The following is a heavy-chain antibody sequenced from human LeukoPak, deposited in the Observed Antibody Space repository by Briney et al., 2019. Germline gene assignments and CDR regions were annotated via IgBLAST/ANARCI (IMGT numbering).Heavy chain of an antibody. Sequence: GEALNISCKGSGSSFTSSWIGGVRQLPGKGLGWVGIIDPGGSETRYSPSFQGQVTISADKSISTAYLQWSSLKASDTAMYYCARLRVAFPGDYWGQGTLVTASS. V-gene: IGHV5-51*01. CDR2: IDPGGSET. CDR1: GSSFTSSW. CDR3: ARLRVAFPGDY. J-gene: IGHJ4*02. D-gene: IGHD3-3*01.